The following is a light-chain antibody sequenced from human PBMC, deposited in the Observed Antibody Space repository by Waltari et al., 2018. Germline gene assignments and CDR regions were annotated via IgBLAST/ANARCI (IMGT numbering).Light chain of an antibody. V-gene: IGKV1-39*01. CDR3: LQTYGYPCL. CDR2: VAS. CDR1: QDISSY. Sequence: IQMTQSPVSLSASVGDRVMISCRASQDISSYVDWYQQKPGKAPNLLISVASSLQSGVPPRFRGSGSGTAFTLTITSLQPEDAATDFCLQTYGYPCLFGLGTKIDIK. J-gene: IGKJ1*01.